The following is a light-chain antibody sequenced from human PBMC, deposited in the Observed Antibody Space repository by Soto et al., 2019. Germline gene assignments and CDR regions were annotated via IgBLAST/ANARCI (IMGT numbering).Light chain of an antibody. CDR3: SSYTSSRAYV. V-gene: IGLV2-14*01. J-gene: IGLJ1*01. CDR1: STDVYGYNY. Sequence: QSALTQPPSASGSPGQSVTISCTGTSTDVYGYNYVSWYQQQSGKAPKLMIHEVSNRPSGVSNRFSGSKSGNTASLTISGLQAEDEADYYCSSYTSSRAYVFGIGTKVTVL. CDR2: EVS.